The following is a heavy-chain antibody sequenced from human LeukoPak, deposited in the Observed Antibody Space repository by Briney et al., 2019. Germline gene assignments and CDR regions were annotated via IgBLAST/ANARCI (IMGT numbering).Heavy chain of an antibody. J-gene: IGHJ4*02. V-gene: IGHV3-21*04. CDR3: GRDLSGWYGPDY. Sequence: GGSLRLSCAASGFTFSGYSMNWVRQAPGKGLEWVSSISSSGSTIYYADSVKGRFTISRDNAKNSLYLQMDSLRAEDTALYYCGRDLSGWYGPDYWGQGTLVTVSS. CDR2: ISSSGSTI. CDR1: GFTFSGYS. D-gene: IGHD6-19*01.